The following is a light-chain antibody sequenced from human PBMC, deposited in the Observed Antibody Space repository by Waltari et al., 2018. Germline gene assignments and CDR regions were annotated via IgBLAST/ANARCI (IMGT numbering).Light chain of an antibody. CDR3: ALYMGSGIWV. Sequence: QTVVTQEPSLSVSPGGPVTLTCDLSSGSLSTTSYATWYQQTPGQAPRTLVYKANARSAGVPDRFSGSILGNTAALTITGAQADDESDYYCALYMGSGIWVFGGGTRLTVL. CDR1: SGSLSTTSY. CDR2: KAN. J-gene: IGLJ3*02. V-gene: IGLV8-61*01.